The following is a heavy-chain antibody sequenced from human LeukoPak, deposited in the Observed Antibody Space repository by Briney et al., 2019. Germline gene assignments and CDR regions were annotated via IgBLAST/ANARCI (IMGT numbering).Heavy chain of an antibody. J-gene: IGHJ4*02. CDR3: ARDPPPYSSGRSVDY. CDR2: IYYSGST. V-gene: IGHV4-39*07. Sequence: SETLSLTCTVSGGSISSSSYYWGWIRQPPGKGLEWIGSIYYSGSTYYNPSLKSRVTISVDTSKNQFSLKLSPVTAADTAVYYCARDPPPYSSGRSVDYWGQGTLVTVSS. D-gene: IGHD6-19*01. CDR1: GGSISSSSYY.